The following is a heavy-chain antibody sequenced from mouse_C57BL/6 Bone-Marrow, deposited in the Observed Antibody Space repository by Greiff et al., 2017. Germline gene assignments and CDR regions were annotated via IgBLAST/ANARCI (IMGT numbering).Heavy chain of an antibody. CDR1: GFNIKDDY. D-gene: IGHD2-4*01. CDR3: TTLRPDYELDY. V-gene: IGHV14-4*01. CDR2: IDPENGDT. Sequence: EVQRVESGAELVRPGASVKLSCTASGFNIKDDYMHWVKQRPEQGLEWIGWIDPENGDTEYASKFQGKATITADTSSNTAYLQLSSLTSEDTAVYYCTTLRPDYELDYWGQGTSVTVSS. J-gene: IGHJ4*01.